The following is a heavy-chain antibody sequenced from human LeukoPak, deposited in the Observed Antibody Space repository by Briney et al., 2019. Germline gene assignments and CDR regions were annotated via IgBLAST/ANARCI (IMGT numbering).Heavy chain of an antibody. Sequence: GRSLRLSCAGSGFTFDDYAMHWVRQAPGKGLEWLSIISYNCGFIDYADSVKGRFTISRDNAKNSLYLQLDSLRAEDTAIYYCAKVRGKYSSHFFFDYWGQGTLVTVSS. D-gene: IGHD6-19*01. CDR2: ISYNCGFI. V-gene: IGHV3-9*01. CDR1: GFTFDDYA. J-gene: IGHJ4*02. CDR3: AKVRGKYSSHFFFDY.